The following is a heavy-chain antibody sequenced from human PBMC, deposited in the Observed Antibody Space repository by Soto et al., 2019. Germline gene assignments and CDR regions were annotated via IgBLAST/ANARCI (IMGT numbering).Heavy chain of an antibody. J-gene: IGHJ6*02. V-gene: IGHV1-2*04. CDR1: GYTFTGYY. CDR2: INPNSGGT. D-gene: IGHD2-2*01. CDR3: ARHDCISSSCYYYYYYVMDV. Sequence: ASVKVSCKASGYTFTGYYMHWVRQAPGQGLEWMGWINPNSGGTNYAQKFQGWVTMTRDTSISTAYMELSRLRSDDTAVYYCARHDCISSSCYYYYYYVMDVWGQGTTVTV.